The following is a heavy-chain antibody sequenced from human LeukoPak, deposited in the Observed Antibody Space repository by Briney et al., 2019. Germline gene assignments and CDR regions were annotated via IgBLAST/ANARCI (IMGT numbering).Heavy chain of an antibody. V-gene: IGHV4-31*03. CDR3: ARDLGGKTAYYYDSSGPIRY. Sequence: SETLSLTCTVSGGSISSGGYYWSWIRQHPGKGLEWIGYIYYSGSTYYNPSLKSRVTISVDTSKNQFSLKLSSVTAADTAVYYCARDLGGKTAYYYDSSGPIRYWGQGTLVTVSS. CDR2: IYYSGST. D-gene: IGHD3-22*01. CDR1: GGSISSGGYY. J-gene: IGHJ4*02.